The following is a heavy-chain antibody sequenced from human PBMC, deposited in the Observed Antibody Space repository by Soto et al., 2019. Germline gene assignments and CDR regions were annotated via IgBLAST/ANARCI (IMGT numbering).Heavy chain of an antibody. D-gene: IGHD3-10*01. Sequence: ASVKVSCKASGYTFTGYYMHWVRQAPGQGLEWMGWINPNSGGTNYAQKFQGWVTMTRDTSISTAYMELSRLRSDDTAVYYCARGRALLWFGELTENYHYYRLDVWGQGTTVTVSS. J-gene: IGHJ6*02. CDR2: INPNSGGT. V-gene: IGHV1-2*04. CDR3: ARGRALLWFGELTENYHYYRLDV. CDR1: GYTFTGYY.